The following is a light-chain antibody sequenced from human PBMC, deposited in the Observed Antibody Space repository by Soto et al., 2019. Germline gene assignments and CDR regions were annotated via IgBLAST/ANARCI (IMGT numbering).Light chain of an antibody. CDR1: QTVGSN. CDR2: DAS. Sequence: EIVLTQSPATLSLSPGERATLSCRASQTVGSNLAWYQQRPGQAPRLLIYDASNRATGVPARFSGSGSGTDFTLTISSLEPEDFAVYYCQQRSNWPLYTFGPGTKLEIK. V-gene: IGKV3-11*01. J-gene: IGKJ2*01. CDR3: QQRSNWPLYT.